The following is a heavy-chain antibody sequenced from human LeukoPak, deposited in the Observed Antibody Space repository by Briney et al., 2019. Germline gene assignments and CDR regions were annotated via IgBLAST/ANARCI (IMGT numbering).Heavy chain of an antibody. D-gene: IGHD1-1*01. CDR2: IIPILGIA. CDR1: GGTFSSYA. CDR3: AIFGGTTSYYFDY. V-gene: IGHV1-69*04. Sequence: SVKVSCKASGGTFSSYAISWVRQAPGQGLEWMGRIIPILGIANYARKFQGRVTITADKSTSTAYMELSSLRSEDTAVYYCAIFGGTTSYYFDYWGQGTLVTVSS. J-gene: IGHJ4*02.